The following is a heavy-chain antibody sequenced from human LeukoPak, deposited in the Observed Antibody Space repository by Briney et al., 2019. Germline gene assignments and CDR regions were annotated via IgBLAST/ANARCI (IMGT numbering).Heavy chain of an antibody. CDR1: GFTLSSYG. V-gene: IGHV3-30*02. CDR2: IRYDGSNK. Sequence: PGGPLTLFCAASGFTLSSYGMHWVRQAPGKGLEWVAFIRYDGSNKYYADSVKGRFTISRDNSKNTLYLQMNSLRAEDTAVHYCARDTPKITSSFDYWGQGTLVTVSS. D-gene: IGHD3-16*01. J-gene: IGHJ4*02. CDR3: ARDTPKITSSFDY.